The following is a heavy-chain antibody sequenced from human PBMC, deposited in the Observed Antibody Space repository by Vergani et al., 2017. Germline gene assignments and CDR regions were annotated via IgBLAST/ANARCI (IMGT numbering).Heavy chain of an antibody. D-gene: IGHD5-24*01. V-gene: IGHV5-51*01. CDR1: GYSFTNYW. J-gene: IGHJ2*01. Sequence: EVQLVQSGAEVKKPGESLKISCKGSGYSFTNYWLVWVRQLPGKGLEWMGIIYPGDSDTRYSPSFQGQVTISADKSISTAYLQWSSLMASDTAVYYCARHLDGYSYPDLWGRGTLVTVSS. CDR3: ARHLDGYSYPDL. CDR2: IYPGDSDT.